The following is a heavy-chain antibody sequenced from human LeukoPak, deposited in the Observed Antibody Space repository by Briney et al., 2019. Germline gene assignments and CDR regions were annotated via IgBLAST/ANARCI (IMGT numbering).Heavy chain of an antibody. CDR1: GSTFSRYT. CDR2: ITSSSSYI. D-gene: IGHD3-22*01. J-gene: IGHJ2*01. V-gene: IGHV3-21*04. CDR3: ANSRRSGYWYFDL. Sequence: KPGGSLRLSCAASGSTFSRYTMNWVRQAPGKGLEWVSSITSSSSYIYYADSVKGRFTISRDNAKNSLYLQMNSLRAEDTAVYYCANSRRSGYWYFDLWGRGTLVTVSS.